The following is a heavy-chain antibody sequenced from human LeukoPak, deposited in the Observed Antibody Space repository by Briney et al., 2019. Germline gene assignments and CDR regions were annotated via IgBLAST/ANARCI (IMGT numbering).Heavy chain of an antibody. CDR3: VRVSVVYGMDV. CDR2: MYYTGST. J-gene: IGHJ6*02. CDR1: GGSISSDY. Sequence: SETLPLTCSVSGGSISSDYWAWIRQPPGKGLDWIGYMYYTGSTNYNPSLKSRVTISLATSKKQFSLKLSSVTAADTAVYYCVRVSVVYGMDVWGRGTTVTVSS. V-gene: IGHV4-59*01.